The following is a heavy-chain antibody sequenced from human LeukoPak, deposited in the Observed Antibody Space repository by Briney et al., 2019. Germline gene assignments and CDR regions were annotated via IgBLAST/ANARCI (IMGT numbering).Heavy chain of an antibody. CDR1: GFTFSSYA. J-gene: IGHJ3*02. Sequence: GRSLRLSCAASGFTFSSYAMHWVRQAPGKGLEWVAVISYDGSNKYYADSVKGRFTISRDNSKNTLYLQMNSLRAEDTAVYYCARGGAAAGTSDAFDIWGQGTMVTVSS. V-gene: IGHV3-30-3*01. CDR3: ARGGAAAGTSDAFDI. CDR2: ISYDGSNK. D-gene: IGHD6-13*01.